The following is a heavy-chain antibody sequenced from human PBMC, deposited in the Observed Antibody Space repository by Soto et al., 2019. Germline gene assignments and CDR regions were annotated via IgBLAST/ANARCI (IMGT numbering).Heavy chain of an antibody. CDR2: IIPIFGTA. D-gene: IGHD2-15*01. Sequence: QVQLVQSGAEVKKPGSSVKVSCKASGGTFSSYAISWVRQAPGQGLEWMGGIIPIFGTANYAQKFEGRVTITADESTSTAYMELSSLRSEDTDVYYCARGGGYCSGGSCYSGGVDCFDPWGKGTLVTVSS. CDR1: GGTFSSYA. V-gene: IGHV1-69*01. J-gene: IGHJ5*02. CDR3: ARGGGYCSGGSCYSGGVDCFDP.